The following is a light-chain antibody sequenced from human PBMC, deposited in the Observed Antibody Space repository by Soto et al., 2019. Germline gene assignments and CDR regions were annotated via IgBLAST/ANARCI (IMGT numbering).Light chain of an antibody. CDR2: AAS. CDR3: QQRGNT. V-gene: IGKV1-39*01. Sequence: DIQMTQSPSSLSASVGDRVTITCRASQSISSYLNWYQQKPGKAPKLLIYAASSLQSGVPSRFSGSGSGTDFTLTISSLQPEDFATYYCQQRGNTCGQGTKLEIK. CDR1: QSISSY. J-gene: IGKJ2*01.